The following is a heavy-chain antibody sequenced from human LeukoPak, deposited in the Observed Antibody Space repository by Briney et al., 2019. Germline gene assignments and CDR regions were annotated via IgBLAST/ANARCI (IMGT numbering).Heavy chain of an antibody. CDR2: IYYSGST. J-gene: IGHJ4*02. CDR1: GGSISSSSYY. D-gene: IGHD4-23*01. Sequence: PSETLSLTCTVSGGSISSSSYYWGWLRQPPGKGLECIGSIYYSGSTYYNPSLKSRVTISVDTSKNQFSLKLSSVTAADTAVYYCARHDYGGIDYWGQGTLVTVSS. CDR3: ARHDYGGIDY. V-gene: IGHV4-39*01.